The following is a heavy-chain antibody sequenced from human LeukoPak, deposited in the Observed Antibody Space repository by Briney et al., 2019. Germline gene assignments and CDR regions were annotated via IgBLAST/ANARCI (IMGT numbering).Heavy chain of an antibody. J-gene: IGHJ6*03. V-gene: IGHV3-11*04. CDR2: ISSSGSTI. CDR3: ARDRSRPSYYYYYMDV. Sequence: GGSLRLSCAASGFTFSDYYMSWIRQAPGKGLEWVSYISSSGSTIYYADSVKGRFTISRDNAKNSLYLQMNSLRAEDTAVYYSARDRSRPSYYYYYMDVWGKGTTVTVSS. CDR1: GFTFSDYY.